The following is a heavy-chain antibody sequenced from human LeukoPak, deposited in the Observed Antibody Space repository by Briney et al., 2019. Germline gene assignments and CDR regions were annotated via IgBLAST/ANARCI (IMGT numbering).Heavy chain of an antibody. V-gene: IGHV4-4*07. D-gene: IGHD1-26*01. J-gene: IGHJ4*02. CDR2: MCSSGTA. CDR1: GDTINSNY. CDR3: ARERAYAGTYSYFDY. Sequence: SETLSLTCSVSGDTINSNYWSWMRQPAGKGLEWLGRMCSSGTAHYNPSLKTRVTISLDTSKNQFSLNLTSVTAADTALYYCARERAYAGTYSYFDYWGQGILVTVSS.